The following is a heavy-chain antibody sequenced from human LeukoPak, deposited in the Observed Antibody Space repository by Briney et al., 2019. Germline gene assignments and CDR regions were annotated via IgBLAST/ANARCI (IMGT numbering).Heavy chain of an antibody. CDR2: IYYSGST. J-gene: IGHJ6*03. CDR3: ARAGDSSGYYLYRDYYYYMDV. CDR1: GGSTSSYY. V-gene: IGHV4-59*01. Sequence: PSETLSLTCTVSGGSTSSYYWSWIRQPPGKGLEWIGYIYYSGSTNYNPSLKSRVTISVDTSKNQFSLKLSSVTAADTAVYYCARAGDSSGYYLYRDYYYYMDVWGKGTTVTVSS. D-gene: IGHD3-22*01.